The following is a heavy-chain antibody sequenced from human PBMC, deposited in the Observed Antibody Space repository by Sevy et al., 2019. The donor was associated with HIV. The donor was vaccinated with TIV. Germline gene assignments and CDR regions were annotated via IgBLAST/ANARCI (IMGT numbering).Heavy chain of an antibody. V-gene: IGHV3-15*01. J-gene: IGHJ4*02. Sequence: GGSLRLSCAASGFTFSNGWMSWVRQAPGKGLEWVGHIKSKTDGGKTDYAAPMKGRFTISRDDSKNTVYLQMNSLKSEDTAVYYCATEGLYCSGSTCYTEGFDDWGQGTLVTVSS. CDR2: IKSKTDGGKT. D-gene: IGHD2-15*01. CDR3: ATEGLYCSGSTCYTEGFDD. CDR1: GFTFSNGW.